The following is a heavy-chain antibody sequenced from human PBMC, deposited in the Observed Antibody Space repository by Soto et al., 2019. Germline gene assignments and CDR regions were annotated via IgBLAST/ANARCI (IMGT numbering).Heavy chain of an antibody. CDR3: ARVFPSGGSSGDAFDI. CDR1: GYTLTSYA. CDR2: INAGNGNT. J-gene: IGHJ3*02. V-gene: IGHV1-3*01. D-gene: IGHD3-22*01. Sequence: GASVKVSCKASGYTLTSYAMHWVRQAPGQRLEWMGWINAGNGNTKYSQKFQGRVTITRDTSASTAYMELSSLRSEDTAVYYCARVFPSGGSSGDAFDIWGQGTMVTVSS.